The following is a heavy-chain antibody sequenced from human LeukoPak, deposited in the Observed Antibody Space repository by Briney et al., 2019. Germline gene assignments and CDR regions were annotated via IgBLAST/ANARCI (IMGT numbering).Heavy chain of an antibody. Sequence: ASVKVSCKASGYTFTSCYMHWVRQAPGQGLEWMGIINPSGGSTSYTQKFQGRVTMTRDTSTTTVYMELSSLRSQDTAVYYCARHKEVGDYYYFDYWGQGTLVIVSS. V-gene: IGHV1-46*01. CDR3: ARHKEVGDYYYFDY. CDR1: GYTFTSCY. CDR2: INPSGGST. J-gene: IGHJ4*02. D-gene: IGHD2/OR15-2a*01.